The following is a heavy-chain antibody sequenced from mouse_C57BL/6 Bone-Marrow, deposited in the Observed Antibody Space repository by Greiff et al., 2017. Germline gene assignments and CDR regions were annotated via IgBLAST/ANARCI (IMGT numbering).Heavy chain of an antibody. CDR2: INPSSGYT. Sequence: QVQLQQSGAELARPGASVKMSCKASGYTFTSYTMHWVKQRPGQGLEWIGYINPSSGYTKYNQKFKDKATLTADKSSSTAYMQLSSLTSEDSAVYYCARYPTVVATWWYFDVWGTGTTVTVSS. CDR1: GYTFTSYT. J-gene: IGHJ1*03. V-gene: IGHV1-4*01. D-gene: IGHD1-1*01. CDR3: ARYPTVVATWWYFDV.